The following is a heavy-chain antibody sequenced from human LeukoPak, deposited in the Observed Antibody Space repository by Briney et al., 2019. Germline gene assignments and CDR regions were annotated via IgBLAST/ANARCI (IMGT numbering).Heavy chain of an antibody. D-gene: IGHD3-22*01. V-gene: IGHV1-2*02. J-gene: IGHJ4*02. Sequence: ASVKVSCKASGYTFTGYYMHWVRQAPGQGLEWMGWINPNSGGTNCAQKFQGRVTMTRDTSISTAYMELSRLRSDDTAVYYCARGHYYDSSGHPPDYWGQGTLVTVSS. CDR3: ARGHYYDSSGHPPDY. CDR1: GYTFTGYY. CDR2: INPNSGGT.